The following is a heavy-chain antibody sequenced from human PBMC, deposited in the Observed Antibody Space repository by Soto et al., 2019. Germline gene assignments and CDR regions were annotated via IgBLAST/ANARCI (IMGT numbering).Heavy chain of an antibody. CDR1: GLTFSTYA. D-gene: IGHD2-21*01. Sequence: ESGGGLVQPGGSLRLSCAASGLTFSTYAMTWVRQAPGQGLEWVSSISANGGGTYYADSVKGRFTISRDNSKNTLYLQMNSLRAEDTALYYCAKIGGGSNSEAWGQGTLVTVSS. J-gene: IGHJ5*02. CDR3: AKIGGGSNSEA. CDR2: ISANGGGT. V-gene: IGHV3-23*01.